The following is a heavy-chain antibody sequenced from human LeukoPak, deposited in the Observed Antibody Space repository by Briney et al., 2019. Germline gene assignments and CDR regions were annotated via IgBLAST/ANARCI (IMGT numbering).Heavy chain of an antibody. CDR3: AKNSGYEFFRVDY. D-gene: IGHD5-12*01. CDR2: ISYDGSNK. CDR1: GFTFTNAW. V-gene: IGHV3-30*18. J-gene: IGHJ4*02. Sequence: GGSLRLSCAASGFTFTNAWMNWVRQAPGKGLEWVAVISYDGSNKYYADSVKGRFTISRDNSKNTLYLQMNSLRAEDTAVYYCAKNSGYEFFRVDYWGQGTLVTVSS.